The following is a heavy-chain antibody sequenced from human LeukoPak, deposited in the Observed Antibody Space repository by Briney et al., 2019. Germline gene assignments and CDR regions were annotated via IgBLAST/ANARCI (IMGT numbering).Heavy chain of an antibody. D-gene: IGHD2-8*01. J-gene: IGHJ4*02. Sequence: PGGSLRLSCAASGFTFSSYGMHWVRRAPGKGLEWVAVISYDGSNKYYADSVKGRFTISRDNSKNTLYLQMNSLRAEDTAVYYCAKDQRGYCTNGVCYTFDYWGQGTLVTVSS. V-gene: IGHV3-30*18. CDR3: AKDQRGYCTNGVCYTFDY. CDR1: GFTFSSYG. CDR2: ISYDGSNK.